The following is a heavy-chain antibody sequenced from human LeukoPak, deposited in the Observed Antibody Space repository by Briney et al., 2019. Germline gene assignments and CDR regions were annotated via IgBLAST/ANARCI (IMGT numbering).Heavy chain of an antibody. Sequence: PGGSLRLSCAASGFTFSSYAIHWVRQAPGKGLEWVAVISYDGSNKYYADSVKGRFTISRDNSKNTLYLQMNSLRAEDTAVYYCARQGDVDTAMDIWGQGTLVTVSS. CDR2: ISYDGSNK. J-gene: IGHJ4*02. V-gene: IGHV3-30-3*01. D-gene: IGHD5-18*01. CDR1: GFTFSSYA. CDR3: ARQGDVDTAMDI.